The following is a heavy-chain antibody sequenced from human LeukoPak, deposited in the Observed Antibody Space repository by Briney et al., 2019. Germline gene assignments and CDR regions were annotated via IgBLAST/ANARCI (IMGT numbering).Heavy chain of an antibody. CDR1: GGTFSSYA. CDR3: ARDCSGGSCYRRPPHWFDP. CDR2: IIPILGIA. V-gene: IGHV1-69*04. J-gene: IGHJ5*02. D-gene: IGHD2-15*01. Sequence: GASVKVSCKASGGTFSSYAISWVRQAPGQGLEWMGRIIPILGIANYAQKFQGRVTITADKSTSTAYMELSSLRSEDTAVYYCARDCSGGSCYRRPPHWFDPWGQGALVTVSS.